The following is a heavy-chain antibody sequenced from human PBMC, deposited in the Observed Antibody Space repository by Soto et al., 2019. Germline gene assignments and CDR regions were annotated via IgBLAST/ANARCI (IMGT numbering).Heavy chain of an antibody. D-gene: IGHD3-22*01. Sequence: TSDTLSLTCSVPGDSIRSGGYDWTWIRQQPGTGLEYIGYIHYTGSTSYNPSLKSRVTMSLDTSKNQFSLKLNSVTAADTAVYYCPSHHDSSRYYALGAFEVWGQGTMVTISS. CDR1: GDSIRSGGYD. CDR3: PSHHDSSRYYALGAFEV. J-gene: IGHJ3*01. V-gene: IGHV4-31*03. CDR2: IHYTGST.